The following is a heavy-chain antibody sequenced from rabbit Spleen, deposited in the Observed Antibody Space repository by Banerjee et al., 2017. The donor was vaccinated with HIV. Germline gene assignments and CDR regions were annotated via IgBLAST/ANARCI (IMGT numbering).Heavy chain of an antibody. J-gene: IGHJ4*01. D-gene: IGHD2-1*01. V-gene: IGHV1S40*01. CDR1: GFSFSRDYY. Sequence: QSLEESGGDMVKPGASLTLTCTASGFSFSRDYYICWVRQAPGKGLEWIGCIYPDGSGSTAYASWAKGRFTISKTTSTTVTLQMPSLTAADAATYVCARGSAAMTMVITGFYLNLWGPGTLVTVS. CDR2: IYPDGSGST. CDR3: ARGSAAMTMVITGFYLNL.